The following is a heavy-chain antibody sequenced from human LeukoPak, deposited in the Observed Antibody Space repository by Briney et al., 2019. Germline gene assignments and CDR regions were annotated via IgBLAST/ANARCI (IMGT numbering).Heavy chain of an antibody. Sequence: SETLSLTCAVYGGSFSGYYWSWIRQPPGKGLEWIGEINHSGSTNYNPSLKRRVTISVDTSKNQFSLKLSSVTAADTAVYYCARGHSSSWYGNWFDPWGQGTLVTVSS. CDR2: INHSGST. D-gene: IGHD6-13*01. CDR1: GGSFSGYY. V-gene: IGHV4-34*01. J-gene: IGHJ5*02. CDR3: ARGHSSSWYGNWFDP.